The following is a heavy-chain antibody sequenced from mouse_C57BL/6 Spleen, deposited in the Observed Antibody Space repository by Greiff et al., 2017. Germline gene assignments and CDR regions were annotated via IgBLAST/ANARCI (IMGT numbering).Heavy chain of an antibody. CDR2: IRLKSDNYAT. J-gene: IGHJ3*01. V-gene: IGHV6-3*01. CDR1: GFTFSNYW. CDR3: TYYYGSSYWFAY. D-gene: IGHD1-1*01. Sequence: EVHLVESGGGLVQPGGSMKLSCVASGFTFSNYWMNWVRQSPEKGLEWVAQIRLKSDNYATHYAESVKGRFTISRDDSKSSVYLQMNNLRAEDTGIYYCTYYYGSSYWFAYWGQGTLVTVSA.